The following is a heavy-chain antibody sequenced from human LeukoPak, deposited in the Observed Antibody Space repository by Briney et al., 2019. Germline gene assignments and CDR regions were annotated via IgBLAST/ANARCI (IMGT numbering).Heavy chain of an antibody. V-gene: IGHV3-30-3*01. D-gene: IGHD3-16*01. J-gene: IGHJ4*02. CDR1: GFTFSSYA. CDR3: ARDRSGGIDY. Sequence: PGRSLRLSCAASGFTFSSYAMHWVGQAPGKGLEWVAVISYDGSNKYYADSVKGRFTISRDNSKNTLYLQMNSLRAEDTAVYYCARDRSGGIDYWGQGTLVTVSS. CDR2: ISYDGSNK.